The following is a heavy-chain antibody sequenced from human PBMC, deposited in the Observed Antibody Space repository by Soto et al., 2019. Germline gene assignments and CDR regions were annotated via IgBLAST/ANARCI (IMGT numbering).Heavy chain of an antibody. J-gene: IGHJ4*02. D-gene: IGHD1-7*01. Sequence: QVQLVQSGTEVKKPGASVKVSCKTSGYTFSSYYIHWVRQAPGQGLEWMGIINPNSGNTSYAQKFKGRVTMTRVTSTSTVYMELSSLRSEDTAVYYCARDLASETGTTYWGQGTLVTVSS. CDR1: GYTFSSYY. CDR3: ARDLASETGTTY. V-gene: IGHV1-46*01. CDR2: INPNSGNT.